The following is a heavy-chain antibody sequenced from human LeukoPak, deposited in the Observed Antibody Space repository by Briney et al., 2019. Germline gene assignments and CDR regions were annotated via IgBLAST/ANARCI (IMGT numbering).Heavy chain of an antibody. CDR2: ISSSGSTI. V-gene: IGHV3-48*03. J-gene: IGHJ4*02. CDR1: GFTFSSYE. Sequence: PGGSLRLSCAASGFTFSSYEMNWVRQAPGKGLEWVSYISSSGSTIYYADSVKGRFTISSDNAKNSMYLQMNSLRAEDTAVYYCARSAAGKNCWGQGTLVTVSS. D-gene: IGHD6-13*01. CDR3: ARSAAGKNC.